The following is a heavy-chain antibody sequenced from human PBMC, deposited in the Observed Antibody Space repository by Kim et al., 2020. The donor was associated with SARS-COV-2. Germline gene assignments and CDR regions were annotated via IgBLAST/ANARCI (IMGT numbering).Heavy chain of an antibody. CDR2: ISGSGGST. V-gene: IGHV3-23*01. J-gene: IGHJ4*02. Sequence: GGSLRLSCAASGFTFSSYAMSWVRQAPGKGLEWVSAISGSGGSTYYADSVKGRFTISRDNSKNTLYLQMNSLRAEDTAVYYCAKVGTYYYDSSGSDYWGQGTLVTVSS. D-gene: IGHD3-22*01. CDR3: AKVGTYYYDSSGSDY. CDR1: GFTFSSYA.